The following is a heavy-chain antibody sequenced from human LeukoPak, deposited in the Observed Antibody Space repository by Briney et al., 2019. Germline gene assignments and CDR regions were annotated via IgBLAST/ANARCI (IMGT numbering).Heavy chain of an antibody. J-gene: IGHJ3*02. CDR1: GGTFSSYA. D-gene: IGHD4-11*01. CDR3: AREGSTTDAFDI. CDR2: IIPIFGTA. Sequence: GASVKVSCKASGGTFSSYAISWVRQAPGQGLEWMGGIIPIFGTANYAQKFQGRVTITTDESTSTAYMELSSLGSEDTAVYYCAREGSTTDAFDIWGQGTMVTVSS. V-gene: IGHV1-69*05.